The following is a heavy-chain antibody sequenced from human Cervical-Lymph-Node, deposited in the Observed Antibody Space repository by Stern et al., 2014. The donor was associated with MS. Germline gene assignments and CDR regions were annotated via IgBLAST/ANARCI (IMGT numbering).Heavy chain of an antibody. V-gene: IGHV1-2*02. Sequence: VQLVESGAEVKKPGASVKVSCDGSGYSFTGYYVHWVRQAPGQRLEWMGLINPSSGGTYDTQKFQGRVSMTTDSSMTKVHMELTSLRSDDTAVYYCAREGPYCGGDCYFHYWGQGTLVTVSS. CDR2: INPSSGGT. J-gene: IGHJ4*02. D-gene: IGHD2-21*02. CDR3: AREGPYCGGDCYFHY. CDR1: GYSFTGYY.